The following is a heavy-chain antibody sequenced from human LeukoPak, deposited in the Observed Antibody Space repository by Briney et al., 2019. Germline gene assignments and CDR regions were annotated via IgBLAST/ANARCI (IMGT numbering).Heavy chain of an antibody. Sequence: GASVKVSCKASGYTFTGYYMHWVRQAPGQGLEWMGIINPSGGSTSYAQKFQGRVTMTRDTSTSTVYMELSSLRSEDTAVYYCARDRGLWELPHDAFDIWGQGTMVTVSS. CDR1: GYTFTGYY. CDR3: ARDRGLWELPHDAFDI. CDR2: INPSGGST. J-gene: IGHJ3*02. D-gene: IGHD1-26*01. V-gene: IGHV1-46*01.